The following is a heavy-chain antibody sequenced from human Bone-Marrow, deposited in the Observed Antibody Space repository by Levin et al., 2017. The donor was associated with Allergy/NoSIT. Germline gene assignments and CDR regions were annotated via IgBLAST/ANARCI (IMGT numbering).Heavy chain of an antibody. J-gene: IGHJ4*02. CDR1: GFSFSSYA. D-gene: IGHD6-13*01. CDR2: ISGSGGNT. V-gene: IGHV3-23*01. CDR3: AKEIIAAADNYFDY. Sequence: GGSLRLSCAASGFSFSSYAMSWVRQAPGKGLEWVSAISGSGGNTYYTDSVKGRFTISRDNSKNTLYLQVNSLRAEDTAVYYCAKEIIAAADNYFDYWGQGTLVTVSS.